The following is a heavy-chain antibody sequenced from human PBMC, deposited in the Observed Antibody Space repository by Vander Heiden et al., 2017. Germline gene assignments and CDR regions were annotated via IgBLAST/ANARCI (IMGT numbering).Heavy chain of an antibody. CDR1: GGSVSSGSYY. CDR3: ARGRRVGYGMDV. CDR2: IYYSGST. Sequence: QVQLQESGPGLVKPSETLSLTCTVSGGSVSSGSYYWSWIRQPPGKGLEWIGYIYYSGSTNYNPALKSRVTISVDTSKNQFSLKLSSVTAADTAVYYCARGRRVGYGMDVWGQGTTVTVSS. D-gene: IGHD2-2*01. J-gene: IGHJ6*02. V-gene: IGHV4-61*01.